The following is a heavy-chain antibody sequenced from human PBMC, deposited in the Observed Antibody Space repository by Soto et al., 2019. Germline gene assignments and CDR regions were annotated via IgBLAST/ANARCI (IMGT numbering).Heavy chain of an antibody. Sequence: EVQLVESGGGLVQPGGSLRLSCAASGFTFSSYSMNWVRQAPGKGLEWVSYISSSSSPIYYAVSVKGRFTISRDNAKNSLYLQMNSLRAEDTAVYYCARGEDSSSWRSLFDYWGQGTLVTVSS. V-gene: IGHV3-48*01. D-gene: IGHD6-13*01. J-gene: IGHJ4*02. CDR3: ARGEDSSSWRSLFDY. CDR2: ISSSSSPI. CDR1: GFTFSSYS.